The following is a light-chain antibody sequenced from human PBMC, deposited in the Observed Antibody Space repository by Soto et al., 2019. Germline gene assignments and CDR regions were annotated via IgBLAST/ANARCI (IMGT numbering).Light chain of an antibody. Sequence: EFVLTQSPGTLSLSPGERATLSSRASQTVRNNYLAWYQQRPGQAPRLLIYDASTRATGIPDRFSGSGSGTEFTLTISSLQSEDFAVYYCQQYNNWPPITFGQGTRLGIK. J-gene: IGKJ5*01. V-gene: IGKV3-15*01. CDR2: DAS. CDR3: QQYNNWPPIT. CDR1: QTVRNN.